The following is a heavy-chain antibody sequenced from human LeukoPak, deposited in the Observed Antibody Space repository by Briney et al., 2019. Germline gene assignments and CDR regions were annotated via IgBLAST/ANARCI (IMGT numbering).Heavy chain of an antibody. D-gene: IGHD3-22*01. J-gene: IGHJ4*02. CDR3: ARAMSDSSGFDY. CDR2: IYYSGST. Sequence: SETLSLTCTVSGGSISSYYWSWIRQPPGKGLEWIGYIYYSGSTNYNPSLKSRVTISVDTSKNQFSLKLGSVTAADTAVYYCARAMSDSSGFDYWGQGTLVTVSS. CDR1: GGSISSYY. V-gene: IGHV4-59*01.